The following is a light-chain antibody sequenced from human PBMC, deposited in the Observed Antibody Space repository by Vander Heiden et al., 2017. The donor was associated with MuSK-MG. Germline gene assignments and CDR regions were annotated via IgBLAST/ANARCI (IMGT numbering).Light chain of an antibody. CDR1: QSISSN. CDR3: QQIDSTPLYT. V-gene: IGKV1-39*01. J-gene: IGKJ2*01. CDR2: AAS. Sequence: DIQMTQSPSSLSASVGDRVTITCRASQSISSNLNWYQQQPGKAPKLLIYAASSLQSGVPSRFSGSGYGTDFTLTISSRQPEDCAPYYCQQIDSTPLYTFGQGTKLEIK.